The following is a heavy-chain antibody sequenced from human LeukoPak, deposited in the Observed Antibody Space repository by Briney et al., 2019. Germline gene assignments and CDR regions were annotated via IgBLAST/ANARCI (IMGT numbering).Heavy chain of an antibody. J-gene: IGHJ6*03. CDR1: GGSISSYY. CDR2: IYTSGST. Sequence: SETLPLTCTVSGGSISSYYWSWIRQPAGKGLEWIGRIYTSGSTNYNPSLKSRVTMSVDTSKNQFSLKLSSMTAADTAVYYCARGPPMTTVTTYYYYYMDVWGKGTTVTVSS. V-gene: IGHV4-4*07. D-gene: IGHD4-11*01. CDR3: ARGPPMTTVTTYYYYYMDV.